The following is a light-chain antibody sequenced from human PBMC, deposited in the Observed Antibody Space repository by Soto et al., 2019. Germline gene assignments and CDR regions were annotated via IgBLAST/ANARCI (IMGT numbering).Light chain of an antibody. CDR3: CSYAGSPTFPWI. J-gene: IGLJ3*02. CDR1: SSNIGSNY. Sequence: QSVLTQPPSASGTPGQRVTISCSGSSSNIGSNYVYWYQQLPGTAPKLLIYRNNQRPSGVPDRFSGSKSGTSASLAISGLRSEDEADYYCCSYAGSPTFPWIFGGGTKLTVL. V-gene: IGLV1-47*01. CDR2: RNN.